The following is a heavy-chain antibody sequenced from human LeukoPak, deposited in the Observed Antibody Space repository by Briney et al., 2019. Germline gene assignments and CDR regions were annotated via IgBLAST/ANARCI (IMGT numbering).Heavy chain of an antibody. CDR2: IYYSGST. CDR1: GGSISSGGYY. J-gene: IGHJ6*02. Sequence: PSETLSLTCTVSGGSISSGGYYWSWIRQHPGKGLEWIGYIYYSGSTYYNSSLKSRVTISVDTSKNQFSLKLSSVTAADTAVYYCARAPSHNYYYYYGMDVWGQGTTVTVSS. V-gene: IGHV4-31*03. CDR3: ARAPSHNYYYYYGMDV. D-gene: IGHD1-14*01.